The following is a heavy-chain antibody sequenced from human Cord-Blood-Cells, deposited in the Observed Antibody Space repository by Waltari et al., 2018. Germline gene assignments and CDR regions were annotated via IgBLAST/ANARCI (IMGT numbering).Heavy chain of an antibody. CDR1: GFTFSNAW. D-gene: IGHD3-3*01. V-gene: IGHV3-15*01. CDR2: IKSKTDGGTT. J-gene: IGHJ3*02. CDR3: TTDDDFWSGYYGAFDI. Sequence: EVQLVESGGGLVKPGGSLRLSCAASGFTFSNAWMRWFRQAPGKGLEWVGRIKSKTDGGTTDYAAPVKGRFTISRDDSKNTLYLQMNSLKTEDTAVYYCTTDDDFWSGYYGAFDIWGQGTMVTVSS.